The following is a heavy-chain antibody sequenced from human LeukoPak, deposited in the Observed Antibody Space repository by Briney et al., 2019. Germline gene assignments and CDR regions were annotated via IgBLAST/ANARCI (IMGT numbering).Heavy chain of an antibody. CDR3: ARRYLGYRSGGSCYDWFDP. V-gene: IGHV4-39*07. Sequence: SETLSLTCSVSGASISSGSNYWGWIRQPPGKTLEWIGSIYSSGSTYYNPSLKSRVIIIIDTPKNHFSLTLSSVTAADTAVYYCARRYLGYRSGGSCYDWFDPWGQGTLVTVSS. D-gene: IGHD2-15*01. CDR2: IYSSGST. J-gene: IGHJ5*02. CDR1: GASISSGSNY.